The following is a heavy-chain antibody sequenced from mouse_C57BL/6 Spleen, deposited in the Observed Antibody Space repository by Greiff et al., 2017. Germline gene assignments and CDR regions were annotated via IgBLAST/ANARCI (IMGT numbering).Heavy chain of an antibody. CDR1: GYTFTSYW. D-gene: IGHD2-4*01. CDR3: AREGGYDYDEDY. V-gene: IGHV1-64*01. CDR2: IHPNSGST. Sequence: QVQLQQPGAELVKPGASVKLSCKASGYTFTSYWMHWVKQRPGQGLEWIGMIHPNSGSTNYNEKFKSKATLTVDKSSSTAYTQLSSLTSEDSAVYYCAREGGYDYDEDYWGQGTTLTVSS. J-gene: IGHJ2*01.